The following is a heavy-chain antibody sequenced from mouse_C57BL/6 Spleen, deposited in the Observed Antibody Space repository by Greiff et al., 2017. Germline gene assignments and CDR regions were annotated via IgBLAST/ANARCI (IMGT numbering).Heavy chain of an antibody. D-gene: IGHD1-1*01. CDR1: GYSITSGYY. CDR2: ISYDGSN. CDR3: ARDYYGSSFDV. Sequence: DVKLQESGPGLVKPSQSLSLTCSVTGYSITSGYYWNWIRQFPGNKLEWMGYISYDGSNNYNPSLKNRISITRDPSKNQFFLKLNSVTTEDTATYYCARDYYGSSFDVWGTGTTVTVSS. V-gene: IGHV3-6*01. J-gene: IGHJ1*03.